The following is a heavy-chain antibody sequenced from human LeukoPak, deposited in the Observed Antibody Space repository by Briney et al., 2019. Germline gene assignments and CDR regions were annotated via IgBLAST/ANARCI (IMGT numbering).Heavy chain of an antibody. J-gene: IGHJ5*02. Sequence: SETLSLTCTVSGGSISSSSYYWGWIRQPPGKGLEWIGSIYYSGSTYYNPSLKSRVTISVDTSKNQFSLKLSSVTAADTAVYYCARDRPFLVVAARFDPWGQGTLVTVSS. D-gene: IGHD2-15*01. V-gene: IGHV4-39*07. CDR2: IYYSGST. CDR1: GGSISSSSYY. CDR3: ARDRPFLVVAARFDP.